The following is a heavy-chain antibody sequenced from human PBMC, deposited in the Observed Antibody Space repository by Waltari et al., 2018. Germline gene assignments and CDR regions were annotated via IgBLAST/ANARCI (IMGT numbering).Heavy chain of an antibody. J-gene: IGHJ4*02. CDR3: AKGSRGYTNYFFDS. CDR2: ISGSGATP. D-gene: IGHD3-16*02. Sequence: EVQLVESAGGLVQPGQAMQLSCAVPGFSFLGFAMTWFRQAPGEGLECVASISGSGATPFYADSVKGRFTIVRDNSRDTVYLQMNSLRVDDSAVYYCAKGSRGYTNYFFDSWGQGTLVSVSS. V-gene: IGHV3-23*04. CDR1: GFSFLGFA.